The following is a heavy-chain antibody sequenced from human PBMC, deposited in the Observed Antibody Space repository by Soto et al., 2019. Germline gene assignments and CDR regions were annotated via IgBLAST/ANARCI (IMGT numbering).Heavy chain of an antibody. CDR2: ISSSSYI. Sequence: GGSLRLSCTASGLTFSNYSMNWVRQAPGKGLERVSSISSSSYISYADPEKGRFTISRDNAKSSLYLQMISLRAEDTALYYCARYYDFWSGYLIDAFDIWGQGTMVTVSS. D-gene: IGHD3-3*01. V-gene: IGHV3-21*01. J-gene: IGHJ3*02. CDR3: ARYYDFWSGYLIDAFDI. CDR1: GLTFSNYS.